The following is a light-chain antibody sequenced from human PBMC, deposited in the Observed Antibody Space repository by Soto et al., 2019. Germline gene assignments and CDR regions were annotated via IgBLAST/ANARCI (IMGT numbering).Light chain of an antibody. CDR3: QQYGSSPLT. Sequence: EIVLTQSPATLSLSPGERVTLSCRASQTVRSSLAWYQQKPGQAPRLIIYEASNRATGIPARFSGSGSGTDFTLTISRLEPEDFAVYYCQQYGSSPLTFGGGTKVDIK. V-gene: IGKV3-20*01. J-gene: IGKJ4*01. CDR1: QTVRSS. CDR2: EAS.